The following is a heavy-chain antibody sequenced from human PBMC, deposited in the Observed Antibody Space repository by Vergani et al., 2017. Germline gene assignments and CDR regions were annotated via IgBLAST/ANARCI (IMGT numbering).Heavy chain of an antibody. J-gene: IGHJ6*02. Sequence: EVQLVESGGGLVQPGRSLRLSCAASGFTFDDYAMHWVRQAPGKGLEWVSYISSSGSTIYYADSVKGRFTISRDNAKNSLYLQMNSLRAEDTAVYYCARKHISNYYDSSGYYYMGYYYGMDVWGQGP. V-gene: IGHV3-48*03. D-gene: IGHD3-22*01. CDR1: GFTFDDYA. CDR2: ISSSGSTI. CDR3: ARKHISNYYDSSGYYYMGYYYGMDV.